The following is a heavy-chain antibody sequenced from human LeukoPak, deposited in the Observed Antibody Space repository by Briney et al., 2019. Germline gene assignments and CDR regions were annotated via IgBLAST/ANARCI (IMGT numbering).Heavy chain of an antibody. Sequence: PGGSLRLSCAASGFTFSSYNMNWVRQAPGKGLEWGSYISSSSSTIYYADSVKGRFTISRDNAKNSLYLQMNSLRAEDTAVYYCARDRLSGSYLFDYWGQGTLVTVSS. CDR1: GFTFSSYN. V-gene: IGHV3-48*01. J-gene: IGHJ4*02. CDR2: ISSSSSTI. CDR3: ARDRLSGSYLFDY. D-gene: IGHD1-26*01.